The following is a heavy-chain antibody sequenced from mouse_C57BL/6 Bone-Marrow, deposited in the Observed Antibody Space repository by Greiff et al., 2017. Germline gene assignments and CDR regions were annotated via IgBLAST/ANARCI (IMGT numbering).Heavy chain of an antibody. V-gene: IGHV1-81*01. CDR3: ARWNYYGSSYGY. CDR2: IYPRSGNT. CDR1: GYTFTSYG. D-gene: IGHD1-1*01. Sequence: QVQLQQSGAELARPGASVKLSCKASGYTFTSYGISWVKQRTGQGLEWIGEIYPRSGNTYYNEKFKGKATLTADKSASTAYMEIRSLTSEDSAVYFCARWNYYGSSYGYWGQGTTLTVSS. J-gene: IGHJ2*01.